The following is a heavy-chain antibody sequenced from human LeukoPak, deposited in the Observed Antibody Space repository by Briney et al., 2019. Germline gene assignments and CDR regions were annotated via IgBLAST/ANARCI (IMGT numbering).Heavy chain of an antibody. D-gene: IGHD2-15*01. Sequence: GGSLRLSCTASGFTFGDYAMSWFRQAPGKGLEWVGFIRSEAYGGTTEYAASVKGRFTISRDDSKSIAYLQMNSLKTEDTAVYYCTRFPGYCSGGSCFKFDYWGQGTLVTVSS. J-gene: IGHJ4*02. CDR3: TRFPGYCSGGSCFKFDY. CDR2: IRSEAYGGTT. V-gene: IGHV3-49*03. CDR1: GFTFGDYA.